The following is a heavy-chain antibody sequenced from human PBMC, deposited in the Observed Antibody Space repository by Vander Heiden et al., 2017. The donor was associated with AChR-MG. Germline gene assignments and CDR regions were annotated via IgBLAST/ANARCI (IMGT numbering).Heavy chain of an antibody. CDR2: ISYDGSNK. Sequence: QVQLVESGGGVVQPAPSLRLPCAASGFTFSSYAMNGGGQDPGKGLGGVAVISYDGSNKYYADSVKGRFTIPRDNSKNTLYLQMNSLRAEDTAVYYCARDGGSGSYRRYYGMDVWGQGTTVTVSS. D-gene: IGHD1-26*01. CDR3: ARDGGSGSYRRYYGMDV. V-gene: IGHV3-30-3*01. CDR1: GFTFSSYA. J-gene: IGHJ6*02.